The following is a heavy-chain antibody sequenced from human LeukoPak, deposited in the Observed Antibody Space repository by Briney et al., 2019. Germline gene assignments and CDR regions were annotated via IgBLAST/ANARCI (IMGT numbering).Heavy chain of an antibody. J-gene: IGHJ6*02. CDR2: ISGSGGSI. CDR3: ASGGYSYHYGMDV. Sequence: GGSLRLSCAASGFTFSNYAMTWVRQAPGRGLEWVSLISGSGGSIYYADSVKGRFTISRDNSKNTLYLQMGSLRAEDMAVYYCASGGYSYHYGMDVWGQGTTVTVSS. V-gene: IGHV3-23*01. D-gene: IGHD5-18*01. CDR1: GFTFSNYA.